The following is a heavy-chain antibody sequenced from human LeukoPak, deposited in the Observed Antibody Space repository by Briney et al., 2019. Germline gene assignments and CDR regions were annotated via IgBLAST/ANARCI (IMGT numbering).Heavy chain of an antibody. CDR3: ATAGVVPAARYWYFDL. D-gene: IGHD2-2*01. Sequence: SSETLSLTCTVSGGSISSGSYYWSWIRQPPGKGLEWIGYIYYSGSTNYNPSLKSRVTISVDTSKNQFSLKLSSVTAADAAVYYCATAGVVPAARYWYFDLWGRGTLVTVSS. J-gene: IGHJ2*01. CDR2: IYYSGST. CDR1: GGSISSGSYY. V-gene: IGHV4-61*01.